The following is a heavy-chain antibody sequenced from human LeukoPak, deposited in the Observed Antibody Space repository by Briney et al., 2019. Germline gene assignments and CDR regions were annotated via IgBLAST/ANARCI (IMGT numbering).Heavy chain of an antibody. D-gene: IGHD4-17*01. CDR1: GYTFTYYY. CDR3: ATVGYGDYHFDY. CDR2: VDPEDGET. Sequence: ASVKISCKVSGYTFTYYYMHWVQQAPGKGLEWMGLVDPEDGETIYEKKFQGRVTITADTSTDTAYMELSSLRSEDTAVYYCATVGYGDYHFDYWGQGTLVTVSS. J-gene: IGHJ4*02. V-gene: IGHV1-69-2*01.